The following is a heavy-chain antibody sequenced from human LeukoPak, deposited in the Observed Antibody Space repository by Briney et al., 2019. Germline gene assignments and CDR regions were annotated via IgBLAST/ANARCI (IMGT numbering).Heavy chain of an antibody. CDR3: IQGSVTYTGGYFDY. CDR1: GLTFSSYA. Sequence: SLRLSCAASGLTFSSYAMHWVRQAQGKGLEWVAVISYDGSNKYYADSVRGRFTISRDNSKNTLYLEMNSLRAEDTAVYHCIQGSVTYTGGYFDYWGQGTLVTVSS. CDR2: ISYDGSNK. J-gene: IGHJ4*02. V-gene: IGHV3-30*04. D-gene: IGHD3-10*01.